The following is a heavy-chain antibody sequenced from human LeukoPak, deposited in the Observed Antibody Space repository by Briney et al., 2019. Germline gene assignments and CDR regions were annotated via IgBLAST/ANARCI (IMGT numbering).Heavy chain of an antibody. J-gene: IGHJ6*03. CDR1: GFTFSSYA. D-gene: IGHD3-10*01. CDR2: ISGSGGST. V-gene: IGHV3-23*01. CDR3: ARSGRGVDSFYFYMDV. Sequence: GGSLRLSCAASGFTFSSYAMSWVRQAPGKGLEWVSAISGSGGSTYYADSVKGRFTISRDNSKNTPYLQMNSLRAEDTAVYYCARSGRGVDSFYFYMDVWGKGTTVTVSS.